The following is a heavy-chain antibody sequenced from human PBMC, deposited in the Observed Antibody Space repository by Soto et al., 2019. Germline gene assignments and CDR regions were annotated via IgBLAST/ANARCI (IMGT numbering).Heavy chain of an antibody. CDR1: GFTFSSYG. Sequence: QVQLVESGGGVVQPGRSLRLSCAASGFTFSSYGMHWVRQAPGKGLEWVAVIWYDGSNKYYADSVKGRFTISRDNSKNTLYLQMNSLRAEDTAVYYCARGGSSAKKDYYYGMDVWGQGTTVTVSS. J-gene: IGHJ6*02. CDR2: IWYDGSNK. D-gene: IGHD6-6*01. V-gene: IGHV3-33*01. CDR3: ARGGSSAKKDYYYGMDV.